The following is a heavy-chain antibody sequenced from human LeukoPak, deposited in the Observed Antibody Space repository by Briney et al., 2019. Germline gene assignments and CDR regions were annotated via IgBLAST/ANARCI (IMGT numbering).Heavy chain of an antibody. CDR3: ARGTGYCSGGSCYSGTAFDY. D-gene: IGHD2-15*01. CDR1: GGSISSSNW. V-gene: IGHV4-4*02. J-gene: IGHJ4*02. Sequence: PSETLSLTCAVSGGSISSSNWWSWVRQPPGKGLEWIGEIYHSGSTNYNPSLKSRVTISVDKSKNQFSLKLSSVTAADTAVYYCARGTGYCSGGSCYSGTAFDYWGQGTLVTVSS. CDR2: IYHSGST.